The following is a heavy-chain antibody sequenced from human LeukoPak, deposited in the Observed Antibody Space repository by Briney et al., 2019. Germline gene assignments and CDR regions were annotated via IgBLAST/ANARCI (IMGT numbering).Heavy chain of an antibody. CDR1: GFTFSSYS. CDR2: ISSSSSYI. V-gene: IGHV3-21*01. J-gene: IGHJ4*02. CDR3: AGEGDYVWGSYRYGGY. Sequence: GGSLRLSCAASGFTFSSYSMNWVRQAPGKGLEWVSSISSSSSYIYYADSVKGRFTISRDNAKNSLYLQMNSLRAEDTAVYYCAGEGDYVWGSYRYGGYWGQGTLVTVSS. D-gene: IGHD3-16*02.